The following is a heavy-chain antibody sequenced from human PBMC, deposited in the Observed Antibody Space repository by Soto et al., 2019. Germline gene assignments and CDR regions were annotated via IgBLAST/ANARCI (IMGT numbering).Heavy chain of an antibody. D-gene: IGHD5-12*01. J-gene: IGHJ4*02. CDR2: MNPNSGNT. Sequence: ASVKVSCKVSGYTLTKLSMHWVRQAPGKGLEWMGWMNPNSGNTGYAQKFQGRVTMTRNTSISTAYMELSSLRSEDTAVYYCARRVGGYDRKGNDYWGQGTLVTVSS. CDR1: GYTLTKLS. CDR3: ARRVGGYDRKGNDY. V-gene: IGHV1-8*01.